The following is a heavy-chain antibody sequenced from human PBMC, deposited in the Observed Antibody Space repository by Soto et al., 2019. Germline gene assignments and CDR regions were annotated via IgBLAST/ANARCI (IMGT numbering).Heavy chain of an antibody. V-gene: IGHV1-2*06. CDR2: INPHRGGT. CDR3: ASDYVDSLRV. J-gene: IGHJ4*02. CDR1: GYSFTGYY. D-gene: IGHD3-16*01. Sequence: QVHLVQSGAEVKKPGASVKVSCKASGYSFTGYYIHWVRQTPGQGLEWMGRINPHRGGTDSAQNLQGSVTMTRATSISTVYMELSSLRSDDTAVYYCASDYVDSLRVWGQGTLVTVSS.